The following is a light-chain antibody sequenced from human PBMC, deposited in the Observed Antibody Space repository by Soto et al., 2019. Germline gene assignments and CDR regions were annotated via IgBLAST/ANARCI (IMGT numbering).Light chain of an antibody. CDR3: QQSYSIPWT. CDR1: RSISTS. CDR2: DTS. J-gene: IGKJ1*01. V-gene: IGKV1-39*01. Sequence: DIQMTQSPSSLSASLGDRVTIICRASRSISTSLNWYQEKAGQAPKVLIYDTSTLQSGVPSRFSGSGAGTEFTLTISSLQPEDFATYYCQQSYSIPWTFGQGTKVEIK.